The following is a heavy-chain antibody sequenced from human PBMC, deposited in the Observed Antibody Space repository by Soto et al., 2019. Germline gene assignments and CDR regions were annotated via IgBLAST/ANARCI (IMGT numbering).Heavy chain of an antibody. V-gene: IGHV1-69*06. CDR1: VGTFSSYA. CDR2: IIPIFGTA. D-gene: IGHD6-13*01. Sequence: SVKVSCKASVGTFSSYAISWVRQAPGQGLEWMGGIIPIFGTANYAQKFQGRVTITADKSTSTAYMELSSLRSEDTAVYYCARGRPRIAEAMRLHYYYYYGMDVWGQGTKVTVYS. CDR3: ARGRPRIAEAMRLHYYYYYGMDV. J-gene: IGHJ6*02.